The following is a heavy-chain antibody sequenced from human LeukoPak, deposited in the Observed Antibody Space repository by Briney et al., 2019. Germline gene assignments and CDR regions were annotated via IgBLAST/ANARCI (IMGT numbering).Heavy chain of an antibody. CDR2: IYPRDSRT. V-gene: IGHV5-51*01. D-gene: IGHD4-23*01. Sequence: GESLKISCKGSGYSPSSYWIAWVRQMPGKGLEWMGIIYPRDSRTTYSPSFQGQVTISVDKSISTAYLQWSSLKASDTAIYYCARHRDRGYGGNSADYWGQGTLVTVSS. CDR1: GYSPSSYW. CDR3: ARHRDRGYGGNSADY. J-gene: IGHJ4*02.